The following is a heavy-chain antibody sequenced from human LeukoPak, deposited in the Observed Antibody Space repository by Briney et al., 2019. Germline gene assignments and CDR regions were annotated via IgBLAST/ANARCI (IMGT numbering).Heavy chain of an antibody. Sequence: ASVKVSCKASGYTFTSYGITWVRQAPGQGLKWMGWINANNGNTNYAQNLQGRVTMTKDTSTSTAYMELRSLRSDDTAVYYCAVVTSSFDYWGQGTLVTVSS. V-gene: IGHV1-18*01. D-gene: IGHD3-22*01. CDR1: GYTFTSYG. CDR2: INANNGNT. J-gene: IGHJ4*02. CDR3: AVVTSSFDY.